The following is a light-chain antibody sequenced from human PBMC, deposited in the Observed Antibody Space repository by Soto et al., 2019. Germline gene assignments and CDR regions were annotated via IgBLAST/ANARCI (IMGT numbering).Light chain of an antibody. CDR2: AAS. Sequence: DMERTQSSANVSACVGDRGTITCRASQGISSWFAWYQQKPGKAPKLLIYAASSLQGGIPSRFSGGGSGTDFTLTSSSLEPEDFATYYCQQANSFPVTFGQGTRLEIK. J-gene: IGKJ5*01. CDR3: QQANSFPVT. CDR1: QGISSW. V-gene: IGKV1-12*01.